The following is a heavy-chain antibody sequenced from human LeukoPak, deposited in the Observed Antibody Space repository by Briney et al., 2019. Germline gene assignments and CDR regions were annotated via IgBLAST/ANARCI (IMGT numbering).Heavy chain of an antibody. CDR2: IYNTGSA. J-gene: IGHJ4*02. V-gene: IGHV4-4*07. CDR3: ASDLGSSSSHPFDY. CDR1: GASISSFY. D-gene: IGHD6-6*01. Sequence: PSETLSLTCKVSGASISSFYWGWIRQPAGKGLEWIGRIYNTGSANYNPSLQSRVTMSLDTSKNQLSLKVKSVTAADTAVYYCASDLGSSSSHPFDYWGQGTLVTVSS.